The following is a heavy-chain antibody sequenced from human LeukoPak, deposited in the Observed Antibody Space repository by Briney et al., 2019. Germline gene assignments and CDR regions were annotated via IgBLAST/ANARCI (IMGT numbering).Heavy chain of an antibody. Sequence: SETLSLTCTVSGGSISSSSYYWGWIRQPPGKGLEWIGSIYYSGSTYYNPSLKSRVTISVDTSKNQFSPKLSSVTAADTAVYYCARHYYYDSSGYYFGEFDYWGQGTLVTVPP. J-gene: IGHJ4*02. D-gene: IGHD3-22*01. CDR1: GGSISSSSYY. V-gene: IGHV4-39*01. CDR3: ARHYYYDSSGYYFGEFDY. CDR2: IYYSGST.